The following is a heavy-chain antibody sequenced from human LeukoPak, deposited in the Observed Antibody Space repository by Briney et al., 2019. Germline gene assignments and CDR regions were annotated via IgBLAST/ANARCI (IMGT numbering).Heavy chain of an antibody. Sequence: SETLSLTCTVSGGSISSSSYYWSWIRQPPGKGLEWIGEINHSGSTNYNPSLKSRVTISVDTSKNQFSLKLSSVTAADTAVYYCAMPQYCSSTSCYPYYYYGMDVWGQGTTVTVSS. CDR2: INHSGST. D-gene: IGHD2-2*01. V-gene: IGHV4-39*07. CDR3: AMPQYCSSTSCYPYYYYGMDV. CDR1: GGSISSSSYY. J-gene: IGHJ6*02.